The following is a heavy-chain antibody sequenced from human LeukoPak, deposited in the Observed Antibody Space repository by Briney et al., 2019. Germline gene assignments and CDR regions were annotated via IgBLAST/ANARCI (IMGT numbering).Heavy chain of an antibody. CDR1: GYTFTTYY. D-gene: IGHD2-15*01. Sequence: GASVKVSCKASGYTFTTYYMHWVRQAPGQGLEWMGVINPSGGSTSYAQKFQGRVTMTRDTSTSTVYMELSSLTSEDTAVYYRARDRGWFDPWGQGTLVTVSS. CDR2: INPSGGST. CDR3: ARDRGWFDP. J-gene: IGHJ5*02. V-gene: IGHV1-46*01.